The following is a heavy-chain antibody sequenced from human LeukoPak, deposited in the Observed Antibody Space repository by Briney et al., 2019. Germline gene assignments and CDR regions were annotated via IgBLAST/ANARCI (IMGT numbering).Heavy chain of an antibody. D-gene: IGHD4-23*01. CDR2: IHPGDSDT. CDR1: GYSFSNYW. V-gene: IGHV5-51*01. J-gene: IGHJ4*02. CDR3: ARYDYGGNSGFNY. Sequence: GESLKISCKGSGYSFSNYWIAWVRQMTGKGLEWMGIIHPGDSDTRYSPSFQGQVTISGDKSISTAYLQWSSLKASDTAMYYCARYDYGGNSGFNYWGQGTLVTVSS.